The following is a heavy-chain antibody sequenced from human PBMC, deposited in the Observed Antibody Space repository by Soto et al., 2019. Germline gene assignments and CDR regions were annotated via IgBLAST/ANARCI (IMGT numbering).Heavy chain of an antibody. CDR1: GGTFSSYA. V-gene: IGHV1-69*13. J-gene: IGHJ5*02. D-gene: IGHD3-22*01. Sequence: SVKVSCKASGGTFSSYAISWVRQAPGQGLEWMGGIIPIFGTANYAQKFQGRVTITADESTSTAYMELSSLRSEDTAVYYCARAIVEMATRANWFDPWGQGTLVTVSS. CDR3: ARAIVEMATRANWFDP. CDR2: IIPIFGTA.